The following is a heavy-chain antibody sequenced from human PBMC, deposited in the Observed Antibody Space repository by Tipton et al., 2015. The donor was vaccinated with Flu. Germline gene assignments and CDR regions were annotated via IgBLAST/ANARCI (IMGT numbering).Heavy chain of an antibody. V-gene: IGHV4-61*09. D-gene: IGHD2/OR15-2a*01. CDR1: DYSISSGYY. CDR2: IYNNEYT. Sequence: TLSLTCAVSDYSISSGYYWSWIRQPAGKGLEWIGYIYNNEYTKYSPSLKGRVTISVDTSKKQFSLQLRSVTAADTAVYYCARDPSLGMPEYFDYWGQGTLVTASS. CDR3: ARDPSLGMPEYFDY. J-gene: IGHJ4*02.